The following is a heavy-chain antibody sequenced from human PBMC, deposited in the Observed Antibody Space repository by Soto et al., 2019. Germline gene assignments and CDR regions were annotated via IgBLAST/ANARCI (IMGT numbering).Heavy chain of an antibody. CDR3: ARSPLWFGELGSLDY. CDR2: IYYSGST. Sequence: SETLSLTCTVSGGSISSSSYYWGWIRQPPGKGLEWIGSIYYSGSTYYNPSLKSRVTISVDTSKNQFSLKLSSVTAADTAVYYCARSPLWFGELGSLDYWGQGTLVTVSS. D-gene: IGHD3-10*01. J-gene: IGHJ4*02. V-gene: IGHV4-39*01. CDR1: GGSISSSSYY.